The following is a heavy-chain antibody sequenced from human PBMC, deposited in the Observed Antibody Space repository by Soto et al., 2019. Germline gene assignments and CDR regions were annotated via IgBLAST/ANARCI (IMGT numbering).Heavy chain of an antibody. D-gene: IGHD6-13*01. J-gene: IGHJ6*02. CDR3: ASHEITAVVDVGVFYGLDV. V-gene: IGHV5-10-1*01. CDR1: GYIFSSYW. Sequence: GESPMISRKGSGYIFSSYWINWVRQMPGKGLGWMGRIDPSDSYTNYSPSFQGLVTISADKSISTASLQWSSLKASDTAMYYCASHEITAVVDVGVFYGLDVWGQGTTVTVSS. CDR2: IDPSDSYT.